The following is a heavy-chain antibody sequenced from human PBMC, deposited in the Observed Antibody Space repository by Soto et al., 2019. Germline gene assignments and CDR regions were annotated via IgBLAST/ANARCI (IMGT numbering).Heavy chain of an antibody. V-gene: IGHV3-43*01. Sequence: GGSLRLSCAASGFRFDDYNIHWVRQVPGKGLEWVSLITWNGGNTYYADSVKGRFTISRDGTTESVSLQMTSLKREDTGLYYCARETLSFGSALDVWGQGTMVTVSS. J-gene: IGHJ6*02. CDR3: ARETLSFGSALDV. CDR1: GFRFDDYN. CDR2: ITWNGGNT. D-gene: IGHD3-3*01.